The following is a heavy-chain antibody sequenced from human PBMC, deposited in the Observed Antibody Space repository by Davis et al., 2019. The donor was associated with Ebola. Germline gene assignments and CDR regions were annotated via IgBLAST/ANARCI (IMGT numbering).Heavy chain of an antibody. CDR3: ASSRGRFDYYDSSGYYYVLRALDY. D-gene: IGHD3-22*01. J-gene: IGHJ4*02. CDR1: GYTFTSYG. CDR2: INPNSGGT. V-gene: IGHV1-2*06. Sequence: ASVKVSCKASGYTFTSYGITWVRQAPGQGLEWMGRINPNSGGTNYAQKFQGRVTMTRDTSISTAYMELSRLRSDDTAVYYCASSRGRFDYYDSSGYYYVLRALDYWGQGTLVTVSS.